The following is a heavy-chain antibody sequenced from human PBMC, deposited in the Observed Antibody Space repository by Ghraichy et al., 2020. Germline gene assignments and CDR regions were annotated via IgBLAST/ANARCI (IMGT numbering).Heavy chain of an antibody. D-gene: IGHD1-26*01. V-gene: IGHV3-64*01. J-gene: IGHJ3*02. CDR2: ISSNGGST. CDR1: GFTFSSYA. CDR3: ARARATRVWDAFDI. Sequence: GGSLRLSCAASGFTFSSYAMHWVRQAPGKGLEYVSAISSNGGSTYYANSVKGRFTISRDNSKNTLYLQMGSLRAEDMAVYYCARARATRVWDAFDIWGQGTMVTVSS.